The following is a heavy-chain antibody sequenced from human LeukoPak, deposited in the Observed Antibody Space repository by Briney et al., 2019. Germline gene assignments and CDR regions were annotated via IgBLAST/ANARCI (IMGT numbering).Heavy chain of an antibody. D-gene: IGHD2-2*01. V-gene: IGHV1-8*01. CDR1: GYTFTSYD. J-gene: IGHJ5*02. CDR3: ARSRVVPAATWYNWFDP. Sequence: ASVKVSCKASGYTFTSYDINWVRQATGQGLEWMGWMNPNSGSTGYAQKFQGRVTITADESTSTAYMELSSLRSEDTAVYYCARSRVVPAATWYNWFDPWGQGTLVTVSS. CDR2: MNPNSGST.